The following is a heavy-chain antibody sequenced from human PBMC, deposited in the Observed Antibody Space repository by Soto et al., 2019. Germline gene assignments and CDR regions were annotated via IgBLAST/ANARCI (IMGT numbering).Heavy chain of an antibody. CDR3: ARDRAAGTIFLSRYYGMDV. D-gene: IGHD3-3*01. CDR2: ISSGSSYI. CDR1: GFAFSSYS. Sequence: EVQLVESGGGLVKPGGSLRLSCAASGFAFSSYSMNLVRQAPGKGLEWVSSISSGSSYIYYADSVKGRFTISRDNAKNSLYLQMNSLRAEDTAVYYCARDRAAGTIFLSRYYGMDVWGQGTTVTVSS. V-gene: IGHV3-21*01. J-gene: IGHJ6*02.